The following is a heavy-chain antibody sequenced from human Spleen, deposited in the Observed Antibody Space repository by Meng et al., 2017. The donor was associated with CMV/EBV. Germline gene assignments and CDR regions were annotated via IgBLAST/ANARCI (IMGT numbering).Heavy chain of an antibody. D-gene: IGHD1-26*01. CDR3: AKDRGPGRELRGFDS. Sequence: GESLRISCAASGFTFSSYGMHWVRQAPGKGLEWVAFIRYDGSNKYYADSVKGRFTISRDNSKNTLSLQMNSLRAEDTAVYYCAKDRGPGRELRGFDSWGQGTLVTVSS. CDR1: GFTFSSYG. J-gene: IGHJ4*02. V-gene: IGHV3-30*02. CDR2: IRYDGSNK.